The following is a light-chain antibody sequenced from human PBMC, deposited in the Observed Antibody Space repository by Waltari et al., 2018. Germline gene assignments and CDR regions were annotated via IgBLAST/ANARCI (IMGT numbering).Light chain of an antibody. V-gene: IGKV3-15*01. CDR2: GAA. J-gene: IGKJ1*01. CDR1: QSVSTN. CDR3: HQYNDWPPT. Sequence: EVVMTQSPATLSVSPGERATLPCRASQSVSTNLAWSQQKPGQAPGLLIYGAAVRATDIPARFSGSGSGTEFTLTISSLQSEDFAVYYCHQYNDWPPTFGQGTTVEIK.